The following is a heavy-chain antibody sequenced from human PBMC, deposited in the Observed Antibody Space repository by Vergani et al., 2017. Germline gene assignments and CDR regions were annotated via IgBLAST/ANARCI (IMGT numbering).Heavy chain of an antibody. Sequence: EVQLVESGGGVVRPGGSLRLSCAASGFTFDDYAMHWVRQAPGKGLEWVSGISWNSGSIGYADSVKGRFTISRDNAKNSLYLQMNSLRAEDTALYYCAKDEIAAAEPGAFDIWGQGTMVTVSS. CDR1: GFTFDDYA. V-gene: IGHV3-9*01. CDR3: AKDEIAAAEPGAFDI. D-gene: IGHD6-13*01. J-gene: IGHJ3*02. CDR2: ISWNSGSI.